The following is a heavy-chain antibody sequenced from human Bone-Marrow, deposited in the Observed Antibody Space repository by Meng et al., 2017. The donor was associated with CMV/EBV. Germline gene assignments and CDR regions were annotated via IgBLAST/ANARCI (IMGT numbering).Heavy chain of an antibody. CDR2: ISAYNGNT. D-gene: IGHD1-7*01. V-gene: IGHV1-18*01. CDR1: GYTFTSYG. J-gene: IGHJ6*02. CDR3: ARDGGLTGTTWDYYYYGMDV. Sequence: ASVKVSCKASGYTFTSYGISWVRQAPGQGLEWMGWISAYNGNTNYAQKLQGRVTITADKSTSTAYMELSSLRSEDTAVYYCARDGGLTGTTWDYYYYGMDVWGQGTTVTVSS.